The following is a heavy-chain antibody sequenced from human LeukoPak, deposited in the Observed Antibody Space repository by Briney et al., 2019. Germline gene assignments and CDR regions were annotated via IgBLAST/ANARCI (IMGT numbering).Heavy chain of an antibody. CDR3: ARDGPLSPGGWFDP. V-gene: IGHV4-34*01. Sequence: PSETLSLTCAVYGGSFSGYYWSWIRQPPGKGLEWIGEINHSGSTNYNPSLKSRVTISVDTSKNQFSLKLSSVTAADTAVYYCARDGPLSPGGWFDPWGQGTLVTVSS. J-gene: IGHJ5*02. D-gene: IGHD2-8*01. CDR1: GGSFSGYY. CDR2: INHSGST.